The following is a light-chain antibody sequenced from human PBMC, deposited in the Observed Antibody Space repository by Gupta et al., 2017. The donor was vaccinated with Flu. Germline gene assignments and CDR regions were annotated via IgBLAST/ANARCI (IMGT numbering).Light chain of an antibody. J-gene: IGLJ1*01. CDR2: QDS. CDR3: QAWDSSTVGV. V-gene: IGLV3-1*01. CDR1: KLGDKY. Sequence: SYELTQPPSVSVSPGQTASITCSGDKLGDKYACWYQQKPGQSPVLVIYQDSKRPSGIPERFSCSNSGNTATLTISGTQAMDEADYYCQAWDSSTVGVFGTGTKVTVL.